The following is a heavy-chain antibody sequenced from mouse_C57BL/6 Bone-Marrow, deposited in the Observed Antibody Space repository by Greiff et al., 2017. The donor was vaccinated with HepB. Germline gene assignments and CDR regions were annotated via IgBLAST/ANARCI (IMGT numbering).Heavy chain of an antibody. CDR2: ISSGGSYT. J-gene: IGHJ3*01. CDR1: GFTFSSYG. Sequence: EVNVVESGGDLVKPGGSLKLSCAASGFTFSSYGMSWVRQTPDKRLEWVATISSGGSYTYYPDSVKGRFTISRDNAKNTLYLQMSSLKSEDTAMYYCARQFFAYWGQGTLVTVSA. CDR3: ARQFFAY. V-gene: IGHV5-6*01.